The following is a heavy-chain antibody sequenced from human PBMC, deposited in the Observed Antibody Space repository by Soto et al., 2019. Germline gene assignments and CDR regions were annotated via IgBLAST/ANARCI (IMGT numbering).Heavy chain of an antibody. CDR2: FLASGGNT. V-gene: IGHV1-46*01. CDR3: ARGGATIFVVIDF. Sequence: AAVKVSCKASGYSFFSYYIHWVRQAPGQGLEWMGRFLASGGNTDYAQRFRGRVSMTRDTSSTNTVSLELTSLTSDDTAVYYCARGGATIFVVIDFWGQGTRVTVSS. CDR1: GYSFFSYY. J-gene: IGHJ4*02. D-gene: IGHD3-3*02.